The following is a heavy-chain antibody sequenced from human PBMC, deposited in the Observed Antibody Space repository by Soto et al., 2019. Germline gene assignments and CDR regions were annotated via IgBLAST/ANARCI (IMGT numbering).Heavy chain of an antibody. D-gene: IGHD6-6*01. CDR3: AKNWDTTLSSSSH. CDR2: ISGSGGST. V-gene: IGHV3-23*01. J-gene: IGHJ4*02. CDR1: GFPFSTYA. Sequence: EVQLLESGGGLVQPGGSLRLSCAASGFPFSTYAMTWVRQAPGKGLEWVSAISGSGGSTYYADSVKGRFTISRDKSKNTLFLQMNSLRAEDTAVYYCAKNWDTTLSSSSHWGQGTLVTVSS.